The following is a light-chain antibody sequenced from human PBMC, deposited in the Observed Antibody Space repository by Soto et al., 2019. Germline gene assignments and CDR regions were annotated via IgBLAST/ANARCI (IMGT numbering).Light chain of an antibody. Sequence: QSVLTQPPSASGTPGQRVTISCSGSSSNIGSNTVNWYQQLPGTAPKLLIYSNNQRPSGVPDRFPGSKSGTSASLAISGLQPEDEADYYCAAWDNSLNVSVVFGGGTKLTVL. CDR3: AAWDNSLNVSVV. J-gene: IGLJ2*01. CDR2: SNN. CDR1: SSNIGSNT. V-gene: IGLV1-44*01.